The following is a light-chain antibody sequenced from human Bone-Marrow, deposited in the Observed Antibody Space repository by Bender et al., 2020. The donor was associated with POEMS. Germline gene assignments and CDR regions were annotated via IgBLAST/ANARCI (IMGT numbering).Light chain of an antibody. V-gene: IGLV2-18*02. CDR1: NIGDKS. CDR2: EVS. J-gene: IGLJ3*02. CDR3: TSYTTSNTWV. Sequence: LTQAPSMSVAPGKTATISCGGNNIGDKSVHWYQQPPGTAPKLMIYEVSLRPSGVPDRFSGSKSGNTASLTISGLQGEDEADYYCTSYTTSNTWVFGGGTKLTVL.